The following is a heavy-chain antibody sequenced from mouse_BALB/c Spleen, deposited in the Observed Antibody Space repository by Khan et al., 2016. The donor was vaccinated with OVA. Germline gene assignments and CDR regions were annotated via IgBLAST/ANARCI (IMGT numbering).Heavy chain of an antibody. D-gene: IGHD3-3*01. CDR3: VRDGTYQNNDGWFAY. CDR2: INPSNGYT. CDR1: GYTFTSYT. V-gene: IGHV1-4*01. Sequence: QVQLKQSGAELARPGASVKMSCKASGYTFTSYTIHWIKERPGQGLEWIGYINPSNGYTNYNQRFKDKATLSTDKSSTTAYLQLSSLTSDDSAVYSCVRDGTYQNNDGWFAYWGQGTLVTVSA. J-gene: IGHJ3*01.